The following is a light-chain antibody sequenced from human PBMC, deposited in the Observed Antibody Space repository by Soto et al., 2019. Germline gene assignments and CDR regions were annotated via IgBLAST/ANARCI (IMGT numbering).Light chain of an antibody. J-gene: IGKJ2*01. CDR1: QSIGSW. Sequence: DIHMTQSPSTLSASVGDGVTFTCRASQSIGSWLAWYQQKPGKAPKLLIYKATNLQSGVPSRFSGSGSGTDFSLTISSLQPVDSATYYCQQYNDCQYTFCQWNKLEI. CDR2: KAT. CDR3: QQYNDCQYT. V-gene: IGKV1-5*03.